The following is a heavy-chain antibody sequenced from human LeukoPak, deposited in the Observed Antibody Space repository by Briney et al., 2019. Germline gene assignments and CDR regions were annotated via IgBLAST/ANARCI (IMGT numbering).Heavy chain of an antibody. Sequence: GGSLRLSCAASGFTFSGYGMHWVRQAPGKGLEWVTVIWSDGSNKYYADSVKGRFTISRDNSKNTVYLQLNSLRGEDTAVYYCARTREQWQVLDYWGQGTLVTVSS. V-gene: IGHV3-33*01. J-gene: IGHJ4*02. CDR1: GFTFSGYG. D-gene: IGHD6-19*01. CDR2: IWSDGSNK. CDR3: ARTREQWQVLDY.